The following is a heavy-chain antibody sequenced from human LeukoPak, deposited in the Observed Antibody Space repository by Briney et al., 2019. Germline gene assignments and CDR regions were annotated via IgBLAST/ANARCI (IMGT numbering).Heavy chain of an antibody. V-gene: IGHV3-21*01. J-gene: IGHJ3*02. CDR3: ARDRRRAAFDI. CDR2: ISSSSSYI. Sequence: GGSLRLSCAASGFTFRSYSMNWVRQAPGKGLEWVSSISSSSSYIYYADSVKGRFTISRDNAKNSLYLQMNSLRAEDTAVYYCARDRRRAAFDIWGQGTMVTVSS. CDR1: GFTFRSYS.